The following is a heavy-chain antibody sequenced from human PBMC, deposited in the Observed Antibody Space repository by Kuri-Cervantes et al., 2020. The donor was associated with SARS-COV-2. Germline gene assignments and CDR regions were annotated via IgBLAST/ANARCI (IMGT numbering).Heavy chain of an antibody. J-gene: IGHJ4*02. CDR3: LRVFSSGSLIDY. V-gene: IGHV3-30*03. CDR2: ISYDGTNK. Sequence: GESLKISCAASGFTFSTCGMHWVRQAPGKGLEWVAVISYDGTNKYYADSVKGRFTISRDNAKNSLYLQMNSPRAEDTAVYYCLRVFSSGSLIDYWGQGTLVTVSS. D-gene: IGHD1-26*01. CDR1: GFTFSTCG.